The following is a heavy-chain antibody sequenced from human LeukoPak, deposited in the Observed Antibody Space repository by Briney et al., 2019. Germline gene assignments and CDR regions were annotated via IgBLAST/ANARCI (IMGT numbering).Heavy chain of an antibody. CDR2: ISAYNGNT. D-gene: IGHD3-16*02. CDR3: ARDRNVMITFGGVIAPIGY. J-gene: IGHJ4*02. V-gene: IGHV1-18*01. Sequence: ASVKVSCKASGYTFTSYGISWVRQAPGQGLEWMGWISAYNGNTNYAQKLQGRVTMTTDTSTSTAYMELSRLRSDDTAVYYCARDRNVMITFGGVIAPIGYWGQGTLVTVSS. CDR1: GYTFTSYG.